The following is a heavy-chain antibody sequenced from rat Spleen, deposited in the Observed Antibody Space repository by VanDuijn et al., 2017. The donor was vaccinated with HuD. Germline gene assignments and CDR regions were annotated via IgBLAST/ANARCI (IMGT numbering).Heavy chain of an antibody. V-gene: IGHV5-25*01. D-gene: IGHD1-12*02. CDR2: ISPSGGNT. Sequence: EVQLVESGGVLVQPGRSLKLSCVASGFTFNNYWMTWIRQAPTRGLEWVASISPSGGNTFYRASVKGRFTISRDNAKTTLYLQMDSMSSEDTATYYFARQYYDGTYYYGFDYWGQGVMVTVSS. J-gene: IGHJ2*01. CDR3: ARQYYDGTYYYGFDY. CDR1: GFTFNNYW.